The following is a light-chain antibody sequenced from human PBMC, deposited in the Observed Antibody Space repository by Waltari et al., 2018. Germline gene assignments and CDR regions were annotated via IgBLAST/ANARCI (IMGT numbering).Light chain of an antibody. CDR3: AAWDDSLSGRV. J-gene: IGLJ2*01. CDR2: RNT. Sequence: QSVLTQPPSMSGTPGQRVTISCSGSNFNIGSNYVYWYQQFPGMAPQLLIYRNTELPSGGPDRFSASKAGASASLAISGLRSEDEADYHCAAWDDSLSGRVFGGGTKLTV. CDR1: NFNIGSNY. V-gene: IGLV1-47*01.